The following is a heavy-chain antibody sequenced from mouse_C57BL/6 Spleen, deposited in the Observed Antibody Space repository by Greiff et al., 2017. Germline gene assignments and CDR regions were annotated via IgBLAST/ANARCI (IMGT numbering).Heavy chain of an antibody. CDR1: GYTFTDYN. V-gene: IGHV1-22*01. Sequence: VQLQQSGPELVKPGASVKMSCKASGYTFTDYNMHWVKQSHGKSLEWIGYINPNSGGTSYNQKFKGKATLTVNKSSSTAYMELRSLTSEDAAVYYCASCSDAMDYWGQGTSVTVSS. J-gene: IGHJ4*01. CDR3: ASCSDAMDY. CDR2: INPNSGGT.